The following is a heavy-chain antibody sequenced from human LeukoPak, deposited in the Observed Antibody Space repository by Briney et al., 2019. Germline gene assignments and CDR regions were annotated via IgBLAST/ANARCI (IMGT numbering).Heavy chain of an antibody. CDR2: ISSSGSTI. V-gene: IGHV3-48*03. CDR3: ARGDLVPDDY. Sequence: GGSLRLSCAGSGFTFSSYEMNWVRQAPGKGLEWVSYISSSGSTIYYADSVKGRFTISRDNAKNSLYLQMNSLRAEDTAVYYCARGDLVPDDYWGQGTLVTVSS. J-gene: IGHJ4*02. CDR1: GFTFSSYE. D-gene: IGHD6-6*01.